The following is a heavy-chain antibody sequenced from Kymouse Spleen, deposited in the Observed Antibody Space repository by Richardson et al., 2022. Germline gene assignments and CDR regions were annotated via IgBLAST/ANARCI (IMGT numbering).Heavy chain of an antibody. J-gene: IGHJ4*02. Sequence: QVQLQQSGPGLVKPSQTLSLTCAISGDSVSSNSAAWNWIRQSPSRGLEWLGRTYYRSKWYNDYAVSVKSRITINPDTSKNQFSLQLNSVTPEDTAVYYCARNQESSHYYDSSGYYYAFDYWGQGTLVTVSS. D-gene: IGHD3-22*01. CDR2: TYYRSKWYN. CDR3: ARNQESSHYYDSSGYYYAFDY. V-gene: IGHV6-1*01. CDR1: GDSVSSNSAA.